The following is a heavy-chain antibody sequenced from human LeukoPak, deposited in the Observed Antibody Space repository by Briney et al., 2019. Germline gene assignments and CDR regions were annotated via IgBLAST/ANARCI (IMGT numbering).Heavy chain of an antibody. CDR1: GFTFSSYG. Sequence: GGSLRLSCAASGFTFSSYGMHWVRQAPGKGLEWVAVISYDGSNKYYADSVKGRFTISRDNSKNTLYLQMNSLRAEDTAVYYCAKGHYYGSGSYYRFDPWGQGTLVTVSS. CDR2: ISYDGSNK. CDR3: AKGHYYGSGSYYRFDP. J-gene: IGHJ5*02. D-gene: IGHD3-10*01. V-gene: IGHV3-30*18.